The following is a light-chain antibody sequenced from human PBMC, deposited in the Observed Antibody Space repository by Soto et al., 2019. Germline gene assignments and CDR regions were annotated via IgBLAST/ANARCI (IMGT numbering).Light chain of an antibody. J-gene: IGKJ1*01. CDR2: GAS. Sequence: VMTQSPATLSLSPGESAKLSCRASQSVFSSLAWYQQKPGQAPRLLIYGASTRATGIPARFSGSGSGTEFTLTISSLQSEDFAVYYCQQYNNWPRGTFGQGTKVDIK. V-gene: IGKV3-15*01. CDR3: QQYNNWPRGT. CDR1: QSVFSS.